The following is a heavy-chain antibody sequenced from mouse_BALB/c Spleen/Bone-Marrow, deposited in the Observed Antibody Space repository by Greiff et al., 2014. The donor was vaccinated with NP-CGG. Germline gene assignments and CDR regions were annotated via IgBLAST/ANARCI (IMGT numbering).Heavy chain of an antibody. CDR1: GFNIKDTY. V-gene: IGHV14-3*02. Sequence: VQLQQSGAELVKPGASVKLSCTASGFNIKDTYMHWVKQRPEQGLEWIGRIDPANGNTKYDPKFQGKATITADTSSNTAYLQLRSLKSEDSAVYYRARGSDGFAYWGQGTLVNVSA. J-gene: IGHJ3*01. CDR3: ARGSDGFAY. CDR2: IDPANGNT.